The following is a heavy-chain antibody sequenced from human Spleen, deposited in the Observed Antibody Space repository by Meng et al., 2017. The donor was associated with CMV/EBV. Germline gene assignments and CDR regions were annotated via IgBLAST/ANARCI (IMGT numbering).Heavy chain of an antibody. J-gene: IGHJ4*02. D-gene: IGHD4/OR15-4a*01. CDR3: ARASMVVTQYFDY. CDR2: IYPGDSNT. Sequence: GESLKISCKASGYIFTSHWIGWVRQMPGKGLEYMGIIYPGDSNTKYSPSFQGQVTISADRSISTAYLQWSSLKASDTAMYYCARASMVVTQYFDYWGPGTLVTVSS. V-gene: IGHV5-51*01. CDR1: GYIFTSHW.